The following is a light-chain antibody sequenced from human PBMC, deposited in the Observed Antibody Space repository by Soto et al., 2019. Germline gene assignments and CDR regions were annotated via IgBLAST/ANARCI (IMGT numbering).Light chain of an antibody. V-gene: IGLV2-11*01. CDR2: DVT. Sequence: QSVLTQPRSVSGSPGQSVTISCTGTSGDVGGYDCVSWYQQRPGKAPKLLIYDVTKRPSGVPDRFSGSKSGNTASLTISGLQAEDEADYYCCSYAGSYSYVFGTGTRSPS. CDR1: SGDVGGYDC. CDR3: CSYAGSYSYV. J-gene: IGLJ1*01.